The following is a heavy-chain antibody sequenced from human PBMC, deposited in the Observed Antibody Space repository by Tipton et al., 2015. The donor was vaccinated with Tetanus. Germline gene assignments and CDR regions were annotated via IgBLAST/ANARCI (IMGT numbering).Heavy chain of an antibody. Sequence: AASGFNFNIYYMSWLRQAPGKGLEWISYISNSGSTVYTAESLKGRFSISRDNAKNSLHLQLNNLRADDTGIYFCARGGNYNYQYGLDIWGQGTPVTVSS. CDR2: ISNSGSTV. CDR3: ARGGNYNYQYGLDI. J-gene: IGHJ6*02. V-gene: IGHV3-11*01. CDR1: GFNFNIYY.